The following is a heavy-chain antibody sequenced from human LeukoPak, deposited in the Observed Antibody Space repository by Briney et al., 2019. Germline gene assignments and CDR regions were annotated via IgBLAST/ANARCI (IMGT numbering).Heavy chain of an antibody. J-gene: IGHJ4*02. D-gene: IGHD6-19*01. CDR1: GYTFTGYY. V-gene: IGHV1-2*02. Sequence: ASVKVSCKASGYTFTGYYMHWVRQAPGQGLEWMGWINPTSGGTNYAQKFQGRVTMTRDTSISTAYMELSRLTSDDTAVYYCARDPTAVSATRVLWGQGTLVTVSS. CDR3: ARDPTAVSATRVL. CDR2: INPTSGGT.